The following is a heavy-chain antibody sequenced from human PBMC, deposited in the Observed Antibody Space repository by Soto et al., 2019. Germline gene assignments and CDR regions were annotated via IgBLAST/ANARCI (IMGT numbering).Heavy chain of an antibody. CDR3: ARRFDY. CDR2: IYYSGRT. CDR1: GGSISSDDYY. Sequence: SETLSLTCTVSGGSISSDDYYWSWIRQPPGKGLEWIGYIYYSGRTHYNPSLESRLTISLDTSKNQFSLRLISLTASDTAMYYCARRFDYWGQGTLVTVSS. J-gene: IGHJ4*02. V-gene: IGHV4-30-4*01.